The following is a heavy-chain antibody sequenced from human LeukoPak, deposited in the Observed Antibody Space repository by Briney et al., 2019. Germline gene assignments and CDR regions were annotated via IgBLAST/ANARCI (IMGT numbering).Heavy chain of an antibody. D-gene: IGHD3-9*01. CDR1: GYTFTSYG. Sequence: ASVKVSCKASGYTFTSYGISWVRQAPGQGLEWMGWISAYNANTNYAQKLQGRVTMTTDTSTSTAYMELRSLRSDDTAVYYCARNILTGYYLHYWGQGTLVTVSS. CDR2: ISAYNANT. CDR3: ARNILTGYYLHY. J-gene: IGHJ4*02. V-gene: IGHV1-18*01.